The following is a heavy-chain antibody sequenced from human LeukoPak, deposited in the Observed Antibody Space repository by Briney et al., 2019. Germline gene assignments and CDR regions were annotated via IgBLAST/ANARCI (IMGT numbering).Heavy chain of an antibody. V-gene: IGHV3-21*01. D-gene: IGHD1-1*01. Sequence: GGSLRLSCAASTFTFSTYTMNWVRQAPGKGLRWVSAISSSSSSIYYADSVKGRFTISRDNAKNSLYLQMNSLRAEDTAVYYCARGYNYFDYWGQGTLVTVSS. CDR3: ARGYNYFDY. J-gene: IGHJ4*02. CDR1: TFTFSTYT. CDR2: ISSSSSSI.